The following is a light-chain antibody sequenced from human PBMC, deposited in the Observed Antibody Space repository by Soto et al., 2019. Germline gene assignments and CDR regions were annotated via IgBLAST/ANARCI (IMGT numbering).Light chain of an antibody. Sequence: DIQMTQSPSSLSASVGDRITITCRASQGIDNYLAWYQQKPGKVPKLLIYVASTLQSGAPSRFSGSGSGTDFTLTISSLQPEDVGIYYCQKYDNVPLTFGGGTKVEIK. J-gene: IGKJ4*01. CDR2: VAS. V-gene: IGKV1-27*01. CDR1: QGIDNY. CDR3: QKYDNVPLT.